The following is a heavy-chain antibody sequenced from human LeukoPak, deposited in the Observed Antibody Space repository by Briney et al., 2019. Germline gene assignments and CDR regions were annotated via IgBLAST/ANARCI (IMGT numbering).Heavy chain of an antibody. V-gene: IGHV1-24*01. D-gene: IGHD3-3*01. CDR1: GYTLTELS. J-gene: IGHJ4*02. CDR2: FDPEDGET. CDR3: ATGNRALRFLEWLLSFDY. Sequence: ASVKVSCKVSGYTLTELSMHWVRQAPGKGLEWMGGFDPEDGETIYAQKFQGRVTMTEDTSTDTAYMELSSLRSEDTAVYYCATGNRALRFLEWLLSFDYWGQGTLVTVSS.